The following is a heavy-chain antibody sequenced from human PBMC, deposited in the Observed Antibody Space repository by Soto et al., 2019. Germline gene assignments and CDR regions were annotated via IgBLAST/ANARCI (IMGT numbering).Heavy chain of an antibody. CDR2: IHYSGSS. J-gene: IGHJ4*02. Sequence: SETLSLTCTVSGGSISGNYWTWIRQPPGKRLEWIGYIHYSGSSNYSPSLKSRISISADTSKNQFSLKLSSVTAADSAVYYCARVVGDTLMIRARYYLDSWGQGILVTVSS. V-gene: IGHV4-59*01. CDR3: ARVVGDTLMIRARYYLDS. CDR1: GGSISGNY. D-gene: IGHD3-16*01.